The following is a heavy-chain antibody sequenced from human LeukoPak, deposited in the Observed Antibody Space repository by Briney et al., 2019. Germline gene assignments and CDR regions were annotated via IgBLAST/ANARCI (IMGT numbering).Heavy chain of an antibody. V-gene: IGHV3-66*01. D-gene: IGHD2-2*01. CDR2: IYSGGST. CDR1: GFTVSSNY. CDR3: ARGHYSNRL. Sequence: GRSLRLSCAASGFTVSSNYMSWVRQAPGKGLEWVSVIYSGGSTYYADSVKGRFTISRDNSKNTLLLKMNSLRAEDTAVYYCARGHYSNRLGGQGTLVTVSS. J-gene: IGHJ4*02.